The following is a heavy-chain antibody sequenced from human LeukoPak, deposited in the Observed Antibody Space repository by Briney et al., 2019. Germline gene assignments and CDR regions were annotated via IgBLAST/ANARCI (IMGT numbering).Heavy chain of an antibody. V-gene: IGHV4-34*01. Sequence: SEALSLTCAVYGGSFSGYYWSWIRQPPGKGLEWIGEINHSGSTNYNPSLKSRVTISVDTSKNQFSLKLSSVTAADTAVYYCARDFDYWGQGTLVTVSS. J-gene: IGHJ4*02. CDR2: INHSGST. CDR3: ARDFDY. CDR1: GGSFSGYY.